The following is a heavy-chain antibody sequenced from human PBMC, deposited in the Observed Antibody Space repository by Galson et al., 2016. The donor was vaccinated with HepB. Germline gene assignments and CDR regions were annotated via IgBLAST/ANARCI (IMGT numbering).Heavy chain of an antibody. CDR2: ITPVFGSP. D-gene: IGHD3-9*01. CDR1: GDSFLSFA. V-gene: IGHV1-69*13. Sequence: SVKVSCKASGDSFLSFAISWVRQAPGQGLEWMGGITPVFGSPNYAVKFPGRITITAAGATSTLHMEWRGLSSEDTAVYYCARVGDWGVRYFLFAMDVWGQGTAVTVSS. CDR3: ARVGDWGVRYFLFAMDV. J-gene: IGHJ6*02.